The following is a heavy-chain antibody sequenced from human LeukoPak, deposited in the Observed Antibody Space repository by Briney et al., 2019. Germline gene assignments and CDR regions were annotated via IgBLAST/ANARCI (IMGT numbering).Heavy chain of an antibody. V-gene: IGHV3-23*01. D-gene: IGHD2-15*01. CDR3: AKAGQRSPYCSGGSCQYYYYYGMDV. CDR2: ISGSGGST. J-gene: IGHJ6*02. CDR1: GFTFSSYA. Sequence: GGSLRLSCAASGFTFSSYAMSWVRQAPGKGLEWVSAISGSGGSTYYADSVKGRLTISRDNSKNTLYLQMNSLRAEDTAVYYCAKAGQRSPYCSGGSCQYYYYYGMDVWGQGTTVTVSS.